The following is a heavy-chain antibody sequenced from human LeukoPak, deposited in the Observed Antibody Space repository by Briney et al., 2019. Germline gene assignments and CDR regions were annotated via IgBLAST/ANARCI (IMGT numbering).Heavy chain of an antibody. CDR3: ASGGMGARKYYSDPFHY. CDR1: GFTVSINY. V-gene: IGHV3-53*01. CDR2: IYSAGST. J-gene: IGHJ4*02. D-gene: IGHD3-10*01. Sequence: GGSLRLSCVASGFTVSINYMSWVRQAPGKGLEWVSIIYSAGSTYYADSVRGRFTISRDSSKNTVCLQMNSLRAEDTAVYYCASGGMGARKYYSDPFHYWGQGTLVTVSS.